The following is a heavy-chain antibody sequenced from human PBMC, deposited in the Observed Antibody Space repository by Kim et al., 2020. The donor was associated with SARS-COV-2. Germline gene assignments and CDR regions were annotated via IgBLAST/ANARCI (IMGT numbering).Heavy chain of an antibody. CDR3: ARVPVVVAATQNYFDY. Sequence: SLKSRVTISVDTSKNQFSLKLSSVTAADTAVYYCARVPVVVAATQNYFDYWGQGTLVTVSS. D-gene: IGHD2-15*01. V-gene: IGHV4-39*07. J-gene: IGHJ4*02.